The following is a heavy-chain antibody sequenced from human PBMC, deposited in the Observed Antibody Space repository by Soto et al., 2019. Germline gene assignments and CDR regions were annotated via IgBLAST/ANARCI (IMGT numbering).Heavy chain of an antibody. CDR2: INSDGSVS. CDR3: ARGDCVGGPCYSLAGSFYYYMDV. J-gene: IGHJ6*03. CDR1: GFTFSNYW. V-gene: IGHV3-74*01. Sequence: EVQLVESGGGLVQPGGSLRLSCAASGFTFSNYWMYWVRQAPGKGLVWVSRINSDGSVSSYADSVKGRLTISRDNVKNPRYLQMNSLRAEDTAVYYCARGDCVGGPCYSLAGSFYYYMDVWGKGTTVTVFS. D-gene: IGHD2-15*01.